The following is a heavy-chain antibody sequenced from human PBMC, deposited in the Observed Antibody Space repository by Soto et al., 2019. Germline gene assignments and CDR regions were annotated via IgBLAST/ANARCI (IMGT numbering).Heavy chain of an antibody. Sequence: QVQLQESGPGLAKPSETLSLTCSISGGSISDYQWNWIRQPPGKGLEWIGYIYYSGRTNYNPSLKGPPNLITGPSTREYLLKAEAGNGAEPALYYCGRVRGLGEISPYLDYWGQGALVTVSS. J-gene: IGHJ4*02. CDR1: GGSISDYQ. D-gene: IGHD3-16*01. CDR3: GRVRGLGEISPYLDY. CDR2: IYYSGRT. V-gene: IGHV4-59*08.